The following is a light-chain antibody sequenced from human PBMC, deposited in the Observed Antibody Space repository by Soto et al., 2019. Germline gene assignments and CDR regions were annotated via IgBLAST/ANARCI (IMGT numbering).Light chain of an antibody. CDR1: QGVSSY. V-gene: IGKV3-15*01. Sequence: EIVLTQSPATLSLTPGERATLSCRASQGVSSYLAWYQQKPGQAPRLLIYGASTRATGIPARFSGSGSGTEFTLTISSLQSEDFAVYYCQQYNNWPLFGGGTKV. CDR2: GAS. CDR3: QQYNNWPL. J-gene: IGKJ4*01.